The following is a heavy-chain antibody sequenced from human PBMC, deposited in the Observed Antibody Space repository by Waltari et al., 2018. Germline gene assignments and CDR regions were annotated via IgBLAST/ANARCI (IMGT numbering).Heavy chain of an antibody. CDR3: ARDVGSVRYSSGWSEC. D-gene: IGHD6-19*01. V-gene: IGHV3-53*01. Sequence: EVQLVESGGGLIQPGGSLRLSCAASGFTVSSNYMSWVRQAPGKGLEWVSVIYSGGSTYYADSVKGRFTISRDNSKNTLYLQMNSLRAEDTAVYYCARDVGSVRYSSGWSECWGQGTLVTVSS. CDR1: GFTVSSNY. CDR2: IYSGGST. J-gene: IGHJ4*02.